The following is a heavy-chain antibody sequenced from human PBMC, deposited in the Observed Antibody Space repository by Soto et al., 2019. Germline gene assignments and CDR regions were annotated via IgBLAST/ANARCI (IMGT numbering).Heavy chain of an antibody. D-gene: IGHD6-19*01. CDR2: IIPIFGTA. V-gene: IGHV1-69*13. CDR3: AGDRYSSGWRARGKPLYYFDY. Sequence: GASVKVSCKASGVTFSSYAISWVRQAPGQGLEWMGGIIPIFGTANYAQKFQGRVTITADESTSTAYMELSSLRSEDTAVYYCAGDRYSSGWRARGKPLYYFDYSGQGTLVTVSS. CDR1: GVTFSSYA. J-gene: IGHJ4*02.